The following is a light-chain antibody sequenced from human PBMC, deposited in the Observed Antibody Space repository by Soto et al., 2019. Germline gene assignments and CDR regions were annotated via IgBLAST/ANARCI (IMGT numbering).Light chain of an antibody. Sequence: DIQMNQSPSTLSASVGDRVTITCLASQSISSWLAWYQQKPGKAPKLLIYDASSLESGVPSRFSGSGSGTEFTLTISSLQPEDFATYYCQQSYSTLWTFGQGTKVDIK. V-gene: IGKV1-5*01. CDR3: QQSYSTLWT. CDR2: DAS. CDR1: QSISSW. J-gene: IGKJ1*01.